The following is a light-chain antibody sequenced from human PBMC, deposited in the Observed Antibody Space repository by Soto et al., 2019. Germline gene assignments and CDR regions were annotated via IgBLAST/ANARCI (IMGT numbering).Light chain of an antibody. CDR1: QSIRSW. V-gene: IGKV1-5*03. CDR3: QQYEAYPLT. CDR2: KAS. J-gene: IGKJ4*01. Sequence: DIQMTQSPSTLSASVGDRVTITSRASQSIRSWLAWYQQKPGKAPELLIQKASSLQSGVPSRFSGSGSGTEFILTISSLQPDDFASYYCQQYEAYPLTFGGGTKVEIK.